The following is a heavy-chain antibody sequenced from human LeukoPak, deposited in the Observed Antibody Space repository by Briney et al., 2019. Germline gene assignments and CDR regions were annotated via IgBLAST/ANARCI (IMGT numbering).Heavy chain of an antibody. Sequence: GGSLRPSCAASGFTFSSYGMHWVRQAPGKGLEWVAVIWYDGSNKYYADSVKGRFTISRANSKNTLYLQMISPRAEDTAVYYCARDPYDILTETSWDFDYWGQGTLVTVSS. V-gene: IGHV3-33*01. D-gene: IGHD3-9*01. CDR2: IWYDGSNK. CDR1: GFTFSSYG. J-gene: IGHJ4*02. CDR3: ARDPYDILTETSWDFDY.